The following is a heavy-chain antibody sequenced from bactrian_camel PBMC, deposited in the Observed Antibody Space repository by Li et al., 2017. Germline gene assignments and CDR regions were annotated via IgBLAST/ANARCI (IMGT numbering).Heavy chain of an antibody. CDR3: SALRPDGPGTCWDRLSTVENTY. CDR2: IYRAGRTT. CDR1: RFSYSSHC. D-gene: IGHD6*01. J-gene: IGHJ4*01. Sequence: VQLVESGGGSVQAGGSLRLSCAASRFSYSSHCMGWFRQAPGKQREGVAAIYRAGRTTYYAESVKGRFAISQDSAENRLYLQMNSLTPEDTGMYYCSALRPDGPGTCWDRLSTVENTYSGQGTQVTVS. V-gene: IGHV3S31*01.